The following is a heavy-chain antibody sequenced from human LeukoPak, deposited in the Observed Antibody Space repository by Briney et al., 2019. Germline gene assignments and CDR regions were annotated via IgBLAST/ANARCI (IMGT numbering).Heavy chain of an antibody. Sequence: KPSETLSLTCTVSGGSISSSRYYWAWIRQPPGKGLEWIGSIHYSGSSHYNSSLSSRVTMSVDTSENQLSLRLSSVTAADTAVYYCARPAARDLSPFDSWGLGTLVIVSS. D-gene: IGHD6-25*01. J-gene: IGHJ4*02. CDR1: GGSISSSRYY. V-gene: IGHV4-39*01. CDR2: IHYSGSS. CDR3: ARPAARDLSPFDS.